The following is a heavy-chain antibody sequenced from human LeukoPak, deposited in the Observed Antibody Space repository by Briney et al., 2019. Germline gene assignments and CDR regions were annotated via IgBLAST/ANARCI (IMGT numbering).Heavy chain of an antibody. J-gene: IGHJ3*02. Sequence: GASVTVSCTASGYTFTSYDINWVRQATGQGLEWMGWMNPNSGNTGYAQKFQGRVTMTRNTSISTAYMELSSLRSEDTAVYYCARGPGSSHPVDIWGQGTMVTVSS. CDR3: ARGPGSSHPVDI. CDR1: GYTFTSYD. CDR2: MNPNSGNT. V-gene: IGHV1-8*01. D-gene: IGHD6-6*01.